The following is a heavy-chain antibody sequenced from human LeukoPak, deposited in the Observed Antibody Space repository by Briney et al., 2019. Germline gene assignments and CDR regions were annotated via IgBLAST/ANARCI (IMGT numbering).Heavy chain of an antibody. Sequence: PGGSLRLSCAASGFTFSSYAMSWVRQAPGKGLEWVAVISYDGSNKYYADSVKGRFTISRDNSKNTLYLQMNSLRAEDTAVYYCARKWFGEYSLDYWGQGTLVTVSS. CDR3: ARKWFGEYSLDY. CDR1: GFTFSSYA. J-gene: IGHJ4*02. V-gene: IGHV3-30-3*01. CDR2: ISYDGSNK. D-gene: IGHD3-10*01.